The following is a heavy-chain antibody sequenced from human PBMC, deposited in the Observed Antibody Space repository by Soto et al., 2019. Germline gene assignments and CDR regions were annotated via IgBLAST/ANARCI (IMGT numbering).Heavy chain of an antibody. V-gene: IGHV1-3*01. Sequence: GASVKVSCKASGYTFTSYAMHWVRQAPGQRLEWMGWINAGNGNTKYSQKFQGRVTITRDTSASTAYMELSSLRSEDTAVYYCARGYYGLYYYYYMDVWGKGTTVTVSS. CDR3: ARGYYGLYYYYYMDV. CDR1: GYTFTSYA. J-gene: IGHJ6*03. D-gene: IGHD3-10*01. CDR2: INAGNGNT.